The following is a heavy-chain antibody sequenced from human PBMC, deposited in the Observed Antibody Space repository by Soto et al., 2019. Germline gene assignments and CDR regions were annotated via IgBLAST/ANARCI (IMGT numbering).Heavy chain of an antibody. Sequence: ASVKVSCKASGYTFTSYGISWVRQAPGQGLEWMGWISAYNGNTNYAQKLQGRVTMTTDTSTSTAYMELRSLRSDDTAVYYCASGTITYYYGSGSYFSRATTLPDYWGQGTLVTVSS. CDR2: ISAYNGNT. V-gene: IGHV1-18*01. J-gene: IGHJ4*02. CDR1: GYTFTSYG. D-gene: IGHD3-10*01. CDR3: ASGTITYYYGSGSYFSRATTLPDY.